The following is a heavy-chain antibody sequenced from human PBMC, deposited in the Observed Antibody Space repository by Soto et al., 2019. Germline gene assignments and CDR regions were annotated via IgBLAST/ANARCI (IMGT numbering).Heavy chain of an antibody. CDR1: GFTFSSYA. Sequence: GGSLRLSCAASGFTFSSYAMHWVRQAPGKGLEWVAVISYDGSNKYYADSVKGRFTISRDNSKNTLYLQMNSLRAEDTAVYYCARDFLYSSSSPYYHYGMDVWGQGTTVTVSS. D-gene: IGHD6-6*01. CDR2: ISYDGSNK. J-gene: IGHJ6*02. V-gene: IGHV3-30-3*01. CDR3: ARDFLYSSSSPYYHYGMDV.